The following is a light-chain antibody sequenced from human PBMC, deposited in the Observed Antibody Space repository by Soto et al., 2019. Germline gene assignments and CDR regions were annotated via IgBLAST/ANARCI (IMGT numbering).Light chain of an antibody. J-gene: IGKJ4*01. Sequence: EVVLTQSPGALSLSPGERATLSCRASQSVDSSYFAWYQQRPGQAPRLLIYETSSRAPGIPDRFRGSGSGTDFTLTVSRLEPEDFAVYFCQQYGSYPLTFGGGTKVEIK. CDR3: QQYGSYPLT. CDR2: ETS. V-gene: IGKV3-20*01. CDR1: QSVDSSY.